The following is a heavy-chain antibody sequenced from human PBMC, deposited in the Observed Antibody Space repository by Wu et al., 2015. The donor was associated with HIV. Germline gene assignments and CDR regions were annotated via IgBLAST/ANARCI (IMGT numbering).Heavy chain of an antibody. CDR3: ARVEIMITFRRGSNYDY. CDR1: GYTFTDYY. V-gene: IGHV1-2*02. CDR2: INPNSGDT. J-gene: IGHJ4*02. Sequence: QVQLVQSGAEVKKPGASVKVSCKASGYTFTDYYLHWVRQAPGQGLEWMGWINPNSGDTNYTEKFQDRVTMTRGTSINTAYMDLSGLTSDDTAVYYCARVEIMITFRRGSNYDYWGQGTLVTVSS. D-gene: IGHD3-16*01.